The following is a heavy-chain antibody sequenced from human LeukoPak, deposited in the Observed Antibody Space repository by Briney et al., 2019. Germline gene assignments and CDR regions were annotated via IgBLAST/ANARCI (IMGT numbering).Heavy chain of an antibody. D-gene: IGHD2-2*01. Sequence: ASVKVSCKASGYTFTSYGISWVRQAPGQGLEWMGWISAYNGNTNYAQKLQGRVTMTTDTSTSTAYMELRSLRSDDTAVYYCARVDLPAPYQLLFVFDYWGQGTLVTVSS. CDR1: GYTFTSYG. CDR3: ARVDLPAPYQLLFVFDY. V-gene: IGHV1-18*01. J-gene: IGHJ4*02. CDR2: ISAYNGNT.